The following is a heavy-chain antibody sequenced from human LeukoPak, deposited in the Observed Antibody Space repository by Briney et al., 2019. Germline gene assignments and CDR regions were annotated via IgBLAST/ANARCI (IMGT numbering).Heavy chain of an antibody. D-gene: IGHD5-24*01. CDR2: ISSSSSSI. CDR1: GFTFSSYS. Sequence: NPGGSLRLSCAASGFTFSSYSMNWVRQAPGKGLEWVSSISSSSSSIYYADSVKGRFTISRDNAKNSLDLQMNSLRAEDTAVYYCAREEWLQSNWYFDLWGRGTLVTVSS. J-gene: IGHJ2*01. CDR3: AREEWLQSNWYFDL. V-gene: IGHV3-21*01.